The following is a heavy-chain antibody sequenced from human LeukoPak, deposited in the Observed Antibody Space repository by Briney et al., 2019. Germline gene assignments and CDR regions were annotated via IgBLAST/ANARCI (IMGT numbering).Heavy chain of an antibody. D-gene: IGHD4-23*01. V-gene: IGHV3-30*18. CDR3: AKTSRGDGGKPHFDY. J-gene: IGHJ4*02. CDR2: ISYDGSNK. Sequence: PGGSLRLSCAASGFTFSSYGMHWVRQAPGKWLEWVARISYDGSNKHFADSVKGRFTISRDNSKNTLYLQMNSLRVDDTAMYYCAKTSRGDGGKPHFDYWGQGTLVTVSS. CDR1: GFTFSSYG.